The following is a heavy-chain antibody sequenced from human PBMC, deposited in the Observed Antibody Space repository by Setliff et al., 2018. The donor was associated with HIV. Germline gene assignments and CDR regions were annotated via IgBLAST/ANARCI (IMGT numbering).Heavy chain of an antibody. CDR2: IYDSGSP. CDR1: GASIRNGFYY. CDR3: ARVYYFDSSGYYQRGDVFDI. J-gene: IGHJ3*02. D-gene: IGHD3-22*01. V-gene: IGHV4-61*01. Sequence: PSETLSLTCTASGASIRNGFYYWSWIRQPPGKGLEWIGYIYDSGSPKYNPSLKSRVTISIDTSKSQISLKLTSVTAADTAMYHCARVYYFDSSGYYQRGDVFDIWGQGTMVTVSS.